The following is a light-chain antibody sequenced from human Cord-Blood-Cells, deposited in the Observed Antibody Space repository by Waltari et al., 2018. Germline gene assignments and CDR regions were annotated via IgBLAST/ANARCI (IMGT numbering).Light chain of an antibody. V-gene: IGLV2-8*01. CDR3: SSYAGSNNVV. Sequence: QSALTQPPSASGSPGQSVTISCTGTSSDVGGYNYVSWYQQHPGKAPKLMIYEVSKRPSGVPAGFSGSKSGNTASLTVSGLQAEDEADYYCSSYAGSNNVVFGGGTKLTVL. J-gene: IGLJ2*01. CDR1: SSDVGGYNY. CDR2: EVS.